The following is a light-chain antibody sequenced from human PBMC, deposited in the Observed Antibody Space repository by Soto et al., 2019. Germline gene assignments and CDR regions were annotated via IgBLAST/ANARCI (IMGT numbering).Light chain of an antibody. CDR1: SSDVGDYNY. Sequence: QSVLTQPASVSGSPGQSITISCTGTSSDVGDYNYVSWYQQHPGKAPKLMIYDVSNRPSGVSNRFSGPKSGNTASLTISGLQAEDEADYYCSSYTSSSVYVFGTGTKLTVL. J-gene: IGLJ1*01. V-gene: IGLV2-14*01. CDR3: SSYTSSSVYV. CDR2: DVS.